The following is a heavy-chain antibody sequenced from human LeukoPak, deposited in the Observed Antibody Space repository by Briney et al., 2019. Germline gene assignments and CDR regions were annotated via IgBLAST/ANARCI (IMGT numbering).Heavy chain of an antibody. CDR2: INSDSGFT. CDR3: ARNFDMKGFDP. V-gene: IGHV1-2*06. D-gene: IGHD3-9*01. Sequence: ASVKVSCKASGYTFTGYYMNWVRQAPGQGLEWMGRINSDSGFTKYAQKFQGRVTMTRDTTITTVYMDLTRLTSDDTAVYYCARNFDMKGFDPWGQGTLVTVSS. J-gene: IGHJ5*02. CDR1: GYTFTGYY.